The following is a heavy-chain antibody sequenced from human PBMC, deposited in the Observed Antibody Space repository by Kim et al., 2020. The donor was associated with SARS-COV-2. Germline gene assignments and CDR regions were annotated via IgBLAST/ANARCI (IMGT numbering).Heavy chain of an antibody. Sequence: GESLKISCKGSGYSFTSYWISWVRQMPGKGLEWMGRIDPSDSYTNYSPSFQGHVTISADKSISTAYLQWSSLKASDTAMYYCARHIAAAGTRGYYYYYGMDVWGQGTTVTVSS. CDR3: ARHIAAAGTRGYYYYYGMDV. D-gene: IGHD6-13*01. V-gene: IGHV5-10-1*01. J-gene: IGHJ6*02. CDR2: IDPSDSYT. CDR1: GYSFTSYW.